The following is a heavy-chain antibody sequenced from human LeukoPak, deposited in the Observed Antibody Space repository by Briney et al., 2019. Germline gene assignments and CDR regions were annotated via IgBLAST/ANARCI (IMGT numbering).Heavy chain of an antibody. CDR1: GYTLTELS. CDR3: ARDTHCSSTSRYLNWFDP. D-gene: IGHD2-2*01. V-gene: IGHV1-69*13. J-gene: IGHJ5*02. CDR2: IIPIFGTA. Sequence: ASVKVSCKVSGYTLTELSMHWVRQAPGKGLEWMGGIIPIFGTANYAQKFQGRVTITADESTSTAYMELSSLRSEDTAVYYCARDTHCSSTSRYLNWFDPWGQGTLVTVSS.